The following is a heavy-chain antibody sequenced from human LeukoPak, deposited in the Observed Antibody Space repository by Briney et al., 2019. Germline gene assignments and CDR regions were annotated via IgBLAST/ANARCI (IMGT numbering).Heavy chain of an antibody. Sequence: ASVKVSCKASGYTFTGYYIHWVRQAPGQGLEWMGWINPNSGGTNYAQKFQGRVTMTRDTSISTAYMELSRLRSDDTAVYYCARVGTLRYYYDSSGPYWGQGTLVTVSS. CDR2: INPNSGGT. CDR3: ARVGTLRYYYDSSGPY. D-gene: IGHD3-22*01. V-gene: IGHV1-2*02. J-gene: IGHJ4*02. CDR1: GYTFTGYY.